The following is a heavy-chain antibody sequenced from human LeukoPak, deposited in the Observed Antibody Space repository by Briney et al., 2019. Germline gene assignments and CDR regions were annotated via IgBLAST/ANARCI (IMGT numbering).Heavy chain of an antibody. Sequence: ASVKVSCKASGYSFNNYAMQWVRQAPGQRLEWMGWINCGNGKTKHSEKFQGTVTVTRDTSATTAYMDLSSLRSEDTAVYYCARSIWYNRQYYFDYWGQGTLVTVSS. CDR2: INCGNGKT. CDR3: ARSIWYNRQYYFDY. D-gene: IGHD6-13*01. J-gene: IGHJ4*02. V-gene: IGHV1-3*01. CDR1: GYSFNNYA.